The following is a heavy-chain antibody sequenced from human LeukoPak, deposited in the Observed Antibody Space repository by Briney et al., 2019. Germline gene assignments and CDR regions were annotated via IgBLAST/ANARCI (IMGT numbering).Heavy chain of an antibody. V-gene: IGHV4-59*01. CDR2: IYYSGST. CDR3: ARVSNYLDAFDI. D-gene: IGHD1-7*01. Sequence: SETLSLTCTVSGGSISSYYWSWIRQPPGKGLEWIEYIYYSGSTDYNPSLKSRVTISVDTSKNQFSLKLSSVTAADTAVYYCARVSNYLDAFDIWGQGTMVTVSS. CDR1: GGSISSYY. J-gene: IGHJ3*02.